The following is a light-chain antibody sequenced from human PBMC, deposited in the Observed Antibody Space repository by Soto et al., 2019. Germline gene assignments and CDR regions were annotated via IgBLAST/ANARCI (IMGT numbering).Light chain of an antibody. CDR2: GAS. CDR3: QQYGSSPWT. CDR1: QSFSSSY. J-gene: IGKJ1*01. Sequence: EIVLTQSPGTLSLSPGARATLSCRASQSFSSSYLAWYQQKPGQAPRLLIYGASSRATGIPDRFSGSGSGTDFTLTISRLEPEDFAVYYCQQYGSSPWTFGQGTKVDIK. V-gene: IGKV3-20*01.